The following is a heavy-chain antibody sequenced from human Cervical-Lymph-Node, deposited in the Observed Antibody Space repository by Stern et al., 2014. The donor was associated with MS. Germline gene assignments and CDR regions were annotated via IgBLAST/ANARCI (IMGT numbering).Heavy chain of an antibody. V-gene: IGHV5-51*01. CDR3: ARDYGDYAFDY. J-gene: IGHJ4*02. CDR1: GYSFTANW. CDR2: IYPGDSDT. Sequence: EDQLVESGAEVKKPGESLKVSCKGSGYSFTANWIAWVRQMPGKGLEWMGIIYPGDSDTIYSPSFQGQVTISADKSISTAYLQWSSLKASDTAMYYCARDYGDYAFDYWGQGTLVTVSS. D-gene: IGHD4-17*01.